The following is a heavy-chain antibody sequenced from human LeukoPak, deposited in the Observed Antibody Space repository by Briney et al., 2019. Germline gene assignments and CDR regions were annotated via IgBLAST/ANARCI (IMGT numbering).Heavy chain of an antibody. CDR3: ARDPGIWQQLGYFDY. CDR2: ISYSGST. Sequence: PSETLSLTCTVSGGSISSYYWSWIRQPPGKGLEWIGYISYSGSTNYNPFLKSRVTISVDTSKNHFSLRLSSVTAADTAVYYCARDPGIWQQLGYFDYWGQGSLVTVSS. D-gene: IGHD5-24*01. V-gene: IGHV4-59*01. CDR1: GGSISSYY. J-gene: IGHJ4*02.